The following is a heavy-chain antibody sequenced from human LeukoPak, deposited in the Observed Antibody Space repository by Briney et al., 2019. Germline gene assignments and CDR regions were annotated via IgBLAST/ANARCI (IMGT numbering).Heavy chain of an antibody. D-gene: IGHD5-24*01. CDR1: GGSISSGGYY. CDR2: IYYSGST. CDR3: ARGLVEMATRYFDL. J-gene: IGHJ2*01. V-gene: IGHV4-31*03. Sequence: SETLSLTCTVSGGSISSGGYYWSWIRQHPGKGLEWIGYIYYSGSTYYNPSLKSRVTISVDTSKNQFSLRLSTVTAADTAVYYCARGLVEMATRYFDLWGRGTLVTVSS.